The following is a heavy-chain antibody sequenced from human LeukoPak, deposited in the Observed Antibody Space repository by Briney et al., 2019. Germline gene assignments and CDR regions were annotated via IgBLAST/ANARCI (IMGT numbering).Heavy chain of an antibody. D-gene: IGHD3-16*01. CDR1: GYTFTSYA. Sequence: ASVKVSCKASGYTFTSYAMHWVRQAPGQRLEWMGKINGGAENTQYSQKFQGRVSITRDISATTAYMELRGLRSEDTAAYFCARAEVLESFGHNKHCMDVWGQGTTVTVSS. J-gene: IGHJ6*02. V-gene: IGHV1-3*01. CDR2: INGGAENT. CDR3: ARAEVLESFGHNKHCMDV.